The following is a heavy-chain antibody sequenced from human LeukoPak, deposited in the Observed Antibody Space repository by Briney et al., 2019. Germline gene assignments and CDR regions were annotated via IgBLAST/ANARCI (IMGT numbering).Heavy chain of an antibody. V-gene: IGHV3-21*04. CDR1: GFTFSSYS. J-gene: IGHJ4*02. D-gene: IGHD3-22*01. CDR3: AKDSSMIVVVKSPDY. CDR2: ISSSSSYI. Sequence: AGGSLRLSCAASGFTFSSYSMNWVRQAPGKGLEWVSSISSSSSYIYYADSVKGRFTISRDNAKNTLYLQMNSLRAEDTAVYYCAKDSSMIVVVKSPDYWGQGTLVTVSS.